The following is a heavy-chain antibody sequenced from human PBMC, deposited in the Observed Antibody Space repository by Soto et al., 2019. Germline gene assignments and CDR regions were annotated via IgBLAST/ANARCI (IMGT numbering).Heavy chain of an antibody. CDR2: ISSSSSTI. CDR3: AREPNYYDSSGGLEFDY. D-gene: IGHD3-22*01. J-gene: IGHJ4*02. CDR1: GFTFSSYS. V-gene: IGHV3-48*02. Sequence: EVQLVESGGGLVQPGGSLRLSCAASGFTFSSYSMNWVRQAPGKGLEWVSYISSSSSTIYYADSVKGRFTISRDNAKNSLYLQMNSLRDEDTAVYYCAREPNYYDSSGGLEFDYWGQGTLVTVSS.